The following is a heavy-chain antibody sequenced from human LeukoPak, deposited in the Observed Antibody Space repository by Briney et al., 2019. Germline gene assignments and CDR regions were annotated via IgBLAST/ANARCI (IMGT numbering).Heavy chain of an antibody. V-gene: IGHV3-23*01. CDR2: ISGGSGGST. Sequence: GGSLRLSCAASGFTFSDYAMSWVRQAPGKGLEWLSVISGGSGGSTYYADSVKGRFTISRDNSKNTLNLQMNSLRADDTAVYYCAKDSGFAYSSSWYRVDAFDIWGQGTMVTVSS. J-gene: IGHJ3*02. CDR3: AKDSGFAYSSSWYRVDAFDI. D-gene: IGHD6-13*01. CDR1: GFTFSDYA.